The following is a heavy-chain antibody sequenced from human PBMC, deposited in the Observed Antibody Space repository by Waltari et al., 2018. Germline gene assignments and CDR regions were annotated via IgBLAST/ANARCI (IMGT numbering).Heavy chain of an antibody. J-gene: IGHJ4*02. CDR2: IKEDGSET. CDR1: GFTYSTHW. Sequence: EVQLLESGGGLVQPGGSRGLAGTASGFTYSTHWMSWVRQARGKGLEWVASIKEDGSETNYVESVKGRFTISRDNARNSLYLQMNSLRAEDTAVYYCSDPPSDFWGQGKLVIVSS. CDR3: SDPPSDF. D-gene: IGHD2-21*01. V-gene: IGHV3-7*03.